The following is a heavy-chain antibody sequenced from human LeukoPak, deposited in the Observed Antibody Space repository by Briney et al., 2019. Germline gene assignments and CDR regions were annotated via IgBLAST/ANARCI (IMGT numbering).Heavy chain of an antibody. CDR1: GYRFSNHW. CDR2: IFPDDSDT. D-gene: IGHD3-22*01. CDR3: ARQRYYDSSGYLYFDY. Sequence: GESLKISCQGSGYRFSNHWIGWVRQKPGKGLEWMGLIFPDDSDTKYGPSLQGQVTFSVDKSISTAYLQWSSLKASDTAMYYCARQRYYDSSGYLYFDYWGQGTLVTVSS. J-gene: IGHJ4*02. V-gene: IGHV5-51*01.